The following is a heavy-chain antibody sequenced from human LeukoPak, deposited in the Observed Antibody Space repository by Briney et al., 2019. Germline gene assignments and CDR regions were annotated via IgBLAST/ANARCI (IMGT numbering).Heavy chain of an antibody. D-gene: IGHD6-19*01. V-gene: IGHV3-74*01. CDR3: ARGIAVAGPYDY. CDR1: GFTFSSYW. CDR2: INNDGSST. Sequence: GGSLRLSCAASGFTFSSYWMHWVRQAPGKGLVWVSSINNDGSSTTYADSVKGRFTISRDNAKNTMYVQMNSLRAEDTAVYYCARGIAVAGPYDYWGQGTLVTVSS. J-gene: IGHJ4*02.